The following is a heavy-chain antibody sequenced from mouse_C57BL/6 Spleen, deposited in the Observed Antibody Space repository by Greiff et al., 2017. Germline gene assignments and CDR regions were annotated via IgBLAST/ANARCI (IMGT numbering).Heavy chain of an antibody. D-gene: IGHD1-1*01. CDR3: ARFYNNGSSYDAMDY. CDR2: IYPRSGNT. CDR1: GFTFTSYG. Sequence: VQLQQSGAELARPGASVKLSCKASGFTFTSYGISWVKQRTGQGLEWIGEIYPRSGNTYYTAKFKGKATLTADTSSSTAYMELRRLTSEDSADYFGARFYNNGSSYDAMDYWGQGTSVTVSS. J-gene: IGHJ4*01. V-gene: IGHV1-81*01.